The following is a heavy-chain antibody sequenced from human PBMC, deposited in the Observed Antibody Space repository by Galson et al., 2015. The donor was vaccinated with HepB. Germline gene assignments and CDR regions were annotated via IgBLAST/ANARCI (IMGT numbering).Heavy chain of an antibody. D-gene: IGHD3-22*01. CDR3: ARGDYYDSSGYYYDY. J-gene: IGHJ4*02. CDR1: GFTFSSYA. V-gene: IGHV3-30-3*01. Sequence: SLRLSCAASGFTFSSYAMHWVRQAPGKGLEWVAVISYDGSNKYYADSVKGRFTISRDNSKNTLYLQMNSLRAEDTAVYYCARGDYYDSSGYYYDYWGQGTLVTVSS. CDR2: ISYDGSNK.